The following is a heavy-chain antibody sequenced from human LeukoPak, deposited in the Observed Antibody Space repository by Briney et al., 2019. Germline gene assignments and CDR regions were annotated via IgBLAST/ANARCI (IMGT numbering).Heavy chain of an antibody. CDR3: ARLGYGDPYYFDY. Sequence: GGSLRLSCAASGFTFSSYAMHWVRQAPGKGLEWVAVTSYDGSNKYYADSVKGRFTISRDNSKNTLYLQMNSLRAEDTAVYYCARLGYGDPYYFDYWGQGTLVTVSS. J-gene: IGHJ4*02. CDR1: GFTFSSYA. CDR2: TSYDGSNK. V-gene: IGHV3-30*01. D-gene: IGHD4-17*01.